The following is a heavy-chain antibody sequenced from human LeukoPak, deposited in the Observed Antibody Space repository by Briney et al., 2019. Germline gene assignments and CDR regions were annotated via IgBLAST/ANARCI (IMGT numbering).Heavy chain of an antibody. Sequence: ASVKVSCKASGGTFSSYAISWVRQAPGQGLEWMGGIIPIFGTANYAQKFQGRVTITADKSTSTAYMELSSLRAEDTAVYYCAKDQLVDGDYVSYFDYWGQGTLVTVSS. J-gene: IGHJ4*02. CDR1: GGTFSSYA. V-gene: IGHV1-69*06. CDR3: AKDQLVDGDYVSYFDY. D-gene: IGHD4-17*01. CDR2: IIPIFGTA.